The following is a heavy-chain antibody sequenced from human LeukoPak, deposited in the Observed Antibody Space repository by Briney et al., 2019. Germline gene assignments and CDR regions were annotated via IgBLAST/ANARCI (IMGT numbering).Heavy chain of an antibody. CDR1: GGSISSSSYY. CDR3: ARGDGDNYSNHGFDP. J-gene: IGHJ5*02. D-gene: IGHD4-11*01. V-gene: IGHV4-39*07. Sequence: SETLSLTCTVSGGSISSSSYYWGWIRQPPGKGLEWIGSIYYSGSTYYNPSLKSRVTISVDTSKNQFSLKLSSVTAADTAVYYCARGDGDNYSNHGFDPWGQGTLVTVSS. CDR2: IYYSGST.